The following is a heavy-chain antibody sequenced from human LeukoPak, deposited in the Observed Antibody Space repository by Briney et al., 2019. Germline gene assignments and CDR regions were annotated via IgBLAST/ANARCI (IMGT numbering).Heavy chain of an antibody. Sequence: SGTLSLTCAVSGGSISSSNWWSWVRQPPGKGLEWIGEIYHSGSTYYNPSLKSRVTISLDRSKNHFSLKPSSVTAADTAVYYCARESGPEYCSSTSCFIDYWGQGTLVTVSS. CDR1: GGSISSSNW. V-gene: IGHV4-4*02. D-gene: IGHD2-2*01. J-gene: IGHJ4*02. CDR2: IYHSGST. CDR3: ARESGPEYCSSTSCFIDY.